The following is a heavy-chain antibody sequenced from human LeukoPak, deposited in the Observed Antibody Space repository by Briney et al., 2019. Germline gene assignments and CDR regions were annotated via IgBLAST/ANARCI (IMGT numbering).Heavy chain of an antibody. J-gene: IGHJ4*02. Sequence: PGGSLRLSCAASGFTFSTYAMSGGRQAPGKGLGWVSTISGSGANTYYADSVRGRFTISRDNSKNTLYLHMNRLRAEDTAAYYCAKERAGYTNPYYFDYWGQGTLVTVSS. D-gene: IGHD3-16*02. CDR1: GFTFSTYA. V-gene: IGHV3-23*01. CDR2: ISGSGANT. CDR3: AKERAGYTNPYYFDY.